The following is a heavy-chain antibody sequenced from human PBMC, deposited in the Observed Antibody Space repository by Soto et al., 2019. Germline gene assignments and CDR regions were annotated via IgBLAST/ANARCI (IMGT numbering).Heavy chain of an antibody. D-gene: IGHD2-21*02. CDR1: GGSISSGDYY. CDR3: ARVGACCGGDCPTSEFDY. V-gene: IGHV4-30-4*01. CDR2: IYYSGST. Sequence: QVQLQESGPGLVKPSQTLSLTCTVSGGSISSGDYYWSWIRQPPGKGLEWIGYIYYSGSTYYNPSVKRRVTISVATSTDQFSRKLSSVPAADTAVDYCARVGACCGGDCPTSEFDYWGQGTLVTVSS. J-gene: IGHJ4*02.